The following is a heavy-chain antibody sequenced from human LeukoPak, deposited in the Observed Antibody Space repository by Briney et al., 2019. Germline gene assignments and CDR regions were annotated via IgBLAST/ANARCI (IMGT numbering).Heavy chain of an antibody. J-gene: IGHJ4*02. Sequence: SETLSLTCTVSGGSISSHYWSWIRQPPGKGLEWIGYIYYSGSTNYNPSLKSRVTISVDTSKNQFSLKLSSVTAADTAVYYCARGPRLAAPGELFDYWGQGTLVTVSS. CDR1: GGSISSHY. D-gene: IGHD6-13*01. CDR2: IYYSGST. CDR3: ARGPRLAAPGELFDY. V-gene: IGHV4-59*11.